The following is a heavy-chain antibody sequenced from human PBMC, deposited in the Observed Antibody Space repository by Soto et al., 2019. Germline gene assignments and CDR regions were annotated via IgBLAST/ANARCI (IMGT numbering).Heavy chain of an antibody. CDR1: GYKFTSSW. J-gene: IGHJ5*02. D-gene: IGHD3-22*01. CDR2: IFPGDSDT. V-gene: IGHV5-51*01. Sequence: HGESLKISCRTSGYKFTSSWIAWVRQMPGKGLEWIGIIFPGDSDTRYSPSFQGQVTISADRSTSTVFLQWASLKASDTAVYFCARKDKSGYFNWFDPWGQGTLVTVSS. CDR3: ARKDKSGYFNWFDP.